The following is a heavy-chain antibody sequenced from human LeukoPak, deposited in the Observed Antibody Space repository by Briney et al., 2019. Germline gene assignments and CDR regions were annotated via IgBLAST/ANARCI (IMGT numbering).Heavy chain of an antibody. J-gene: IGHJ5*02. V-gene: IGHV1-18*01. D-gene: IGHD2-2*01. Sequence: GASVKVSCKASGYTFTSYGISWVRQAPGQGLEWMGWISAYNGNTNYAQKLQGRVTMTTDTSTSTAYMELRSLRSDDTAVYYCAGAAGIVVVPAAGQIVVTENWFDPWGQGTLVTVSS. CDR2: ISAYNGNT. CDR3: AGAAGIVVVPAAGQIVVTENWFDP. CDR1: GYTFTSYG.